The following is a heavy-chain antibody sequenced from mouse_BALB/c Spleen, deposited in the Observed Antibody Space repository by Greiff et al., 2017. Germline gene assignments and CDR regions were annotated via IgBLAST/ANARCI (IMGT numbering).Heavy chain of an antibody. D-gene: IGHD3-3*01. V-gene: IGHV1-14*01. J-gene: IGHJ4*01. Sequence: EGQLQQSGPELVKPGASVKMSCKASGYTFTSYVMHWVKQKPGQGLEWIGYINPYNDGTKYNEKFKGKATLTSDKSSSTAYMELSSLTSEDSAVYYCAREPPGTGGAMDYWGQGTSVTVSS. CDR3: AREPPGTGGAMDY. CDR1: GYTFTSYV. CDR2: INPYNDGT.